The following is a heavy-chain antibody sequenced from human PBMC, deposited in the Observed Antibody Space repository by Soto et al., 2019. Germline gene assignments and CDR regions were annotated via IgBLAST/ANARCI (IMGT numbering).Heavy chain of an antibody. CDR1: GGSISSYY. V-gene: IGHV4-59*08. Sequence: SETLSLTCTVSGGSISSYYWSWIRQPPGKGLEWIGYIYYSGSTNYNPSLKSRVTISVDTSKNQFSLKLSSVTAADTAVYYCARLDTAMVGIDDWGQGTLVTVSS. J-gene: IGHJ4*02. D-gene: IGHD5-18*01. CDR2: IYYSGST. CDR3: ARLDTAMVGIDD.